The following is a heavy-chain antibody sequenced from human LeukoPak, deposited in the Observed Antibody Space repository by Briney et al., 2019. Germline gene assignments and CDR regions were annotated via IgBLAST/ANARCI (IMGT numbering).Heavy chain of an antibody. V-gene: IGHV3-49*04. CDR3: TRDQGWELSSFQH. D-gene: IGHD1-26*01. CDR2: IRSKAYGGTT. CDR1: GFTFSTYC. Sequence: QSGRSLRLSCAASGFTFSTYCMHWVRQAPGKGLEWVGFIRSKAYGGTTEYAASVKGRFTISRDDSKSIAYLQMNSLKTEDTAVYYCTRDQGWELSSFQHWGQGTLVTVSS. J-gene: IGHJ1*01.